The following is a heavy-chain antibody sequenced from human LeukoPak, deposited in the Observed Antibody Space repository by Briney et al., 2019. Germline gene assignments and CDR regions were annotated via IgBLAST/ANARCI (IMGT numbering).Heavy chain of an antibody. J-gene: IGHJ2*01. Sequence: SQTLSLTCTVSGGSISSGGYYWSWIRQHPGKGLEWIGYIYYSGSTYYPPSLKNRVTISVATSKNQFSLRLSSVTAVDSALIHCSRGGGGYSWYFDLWGRGTLVTVSS. CDR1: GGSISSGGYY. CDR2: IYYSGST. D-gene: IGHD5-12*01. CDR3: SRGGGGYSWYFDL. V-gene: IGHV4-31*03.